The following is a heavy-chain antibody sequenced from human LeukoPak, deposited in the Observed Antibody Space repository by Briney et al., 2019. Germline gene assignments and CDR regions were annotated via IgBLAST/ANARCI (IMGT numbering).Heavy chain of an antibody. CDR1: GFTFSSYG. D-gene: IGHD6-19*01. V-gene: IGHV3-33*01. CDR3: ARVGSGWSVDY. Sequence: GRSLRLSCAASGFTFSSYGMHWVRQAPGKGLEWVAVIWYDGSNKYYADSVKGRFTISRDNSKNTLYLQMNSLRAEDTAVYYRARVGSGWSVDYWGQGTLVTVSS. CDR2: IWYDGSNK. J-gene: IGHJ4*02.